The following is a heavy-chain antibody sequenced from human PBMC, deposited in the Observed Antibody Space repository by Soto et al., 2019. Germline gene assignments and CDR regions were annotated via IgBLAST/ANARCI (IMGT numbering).Heavy chain of an antibody. J-gene: IGHJ6*02. D-gene: IGHD2-2*01. CDR2: IKQDGSEK. CDR3: GRGYCSSTSCLIYYYYGMDV. V-gene: IGHV3-7*04. CDR1: GFTFSSYW. Sequence: GGSLRLSCAASGFTFSSYWMSWVRQAPGKGLEWVANIKQDGSEKYYVDSVKGRFTISRDNAKNSLYLQMNSLRAEDTAVYYCGRGYCSSTSCLIYYYYGMDVWGQGTTVTVSS.